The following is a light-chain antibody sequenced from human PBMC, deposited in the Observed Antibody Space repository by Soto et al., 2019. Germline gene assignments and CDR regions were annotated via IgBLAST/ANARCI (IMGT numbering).Light chain of an antibody. V-gene: IGKV1-27*01. Sequence: DIQMTQSPSSLSASVGDRVTITCRASQGISNWLAWYQQKPGRVPKLLIYAASTLHSGVPSRFSGSGSGTDFTLTISSLQPEDVATYYCQKYNRAPWTFGQGTKVEIK. CDR1: QGISNW. CDR3: QKYNRAPWT. J-gene: IGKJ1*01. CDR2: AAS.